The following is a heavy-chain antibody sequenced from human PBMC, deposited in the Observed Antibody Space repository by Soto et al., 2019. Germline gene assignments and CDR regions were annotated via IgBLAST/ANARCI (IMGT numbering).Heavy chain of an antibody. Sequence: QVQLVESGGGVVQPGRSLRLSCAASGFTFSSYGMHWVRQAPGKGLEWVAVISYDGSNKYYADSVKGRFTISRDNSKNPLYLQMNSLRAEDTAVYYCANGGGNSDYWGQGTLVTVSS. CDR1: GFTFSSYG. V-gene: IGHV3-30*18. D-gene: IGHD2-15*01. CDR2: ISYDGSNK. J-gene: IGHJ4*02. CDR3: ANGGGNSDY.